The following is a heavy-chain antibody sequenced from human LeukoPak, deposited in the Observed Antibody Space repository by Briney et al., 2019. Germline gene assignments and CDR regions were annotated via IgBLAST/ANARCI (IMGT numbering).Heavy chain of an antibody. J-gene: IGHJ4*02. V-gene: IGHV3-11*01. Sequence: GGSLRLSCTASGFDFSNSFMRWVRQAPGKGLEWISYISSRSTTIYYADSVKGRFTISRDNGKNTVYLQMNNLRVDDTAVFYCGTGSLAVAATPLDFWGQGTLVTVSS. CDR2: ISSRSTTI. CDR1: GFDFSNSF. CDR3: GTGSLAVAATPLDF. D-gene: IGHD6-19*01.